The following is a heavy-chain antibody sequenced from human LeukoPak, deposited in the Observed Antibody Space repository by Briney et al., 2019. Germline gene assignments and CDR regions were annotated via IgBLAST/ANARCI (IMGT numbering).Heavy chain of an antibody. CDR3: AKDLGYCSSTSCQNWFDP. CDR2: IRYDGSNK. CDR1: GFTFSSYG. Sequence: PPGGSLRLSCAASGFTFSSYGMHWVRQAPGKGLEWVAFIRYDGSNKYYADSVKGRFTISRDNSKNTLYLQMNSLRTEDTAVYYCAKDLGYCSSTSCQNWFDPWGQGTLVTVSS. J-gene: IGHJ5*02. D-gene: IGHD2-2*03. V-gene: IGHV3-30*02.